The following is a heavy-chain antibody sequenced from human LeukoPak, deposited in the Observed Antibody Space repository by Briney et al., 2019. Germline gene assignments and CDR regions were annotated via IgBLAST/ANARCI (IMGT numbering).Heavy chain of an antibody. D-gene: IGHD1-1*01. CDR3: ARGQGWNPEAVTNAFDI. CDR2: ISSSSSYI. J-gene: IGHJ3*02. CDR1: GFTFSSYS. Sequence: GGSLRLSCAASGFTFSSYSMNWVRQAPGKGLEWVSSISSSSSYIYYADSVKGRFTISRDNAKNSLYLQMNSLRAEDTAVYYCARGQGWNPEAVTNAFDIWGRGTMVTVSS. V-gene: IGHV3-21*01.